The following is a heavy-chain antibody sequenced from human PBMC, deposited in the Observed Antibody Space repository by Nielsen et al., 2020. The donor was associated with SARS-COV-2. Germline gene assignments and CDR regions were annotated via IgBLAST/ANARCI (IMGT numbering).Heavy chain of an antibody. J-gene: IGHJ6*03. CDR3: ARGKRSYSGTFLSYYYYYYMDV. V-gene: IGHV4-34*01. D-gene: IGHD1-14*01. CDR2: INHSGST. CDR1: GGSFSGYY. Sequence: SQTLSLTCAVYGGSFSGYYWSWIRQPPGKGLEWIGEINHSGSTNYNPSLKSRVTISVDTSKNQSSLKLSSVTAADTAVYYCARGKRSYSGTFLSYYYYYYMDVWGKGTTVTVSS.